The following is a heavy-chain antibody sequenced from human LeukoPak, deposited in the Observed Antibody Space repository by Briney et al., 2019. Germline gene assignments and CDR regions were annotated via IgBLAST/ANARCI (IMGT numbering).Heavy chain of an antibody. V-gene: IGHV3-43*02. CDR2: ISGDGGST. CDR1: GFTFDDYA. Sequence: GGSLRLSCAASGFTFDDYAMHWVRQAPGKGLEWVSLISGDGGSTYYADSVKGRFTISRDNSKNTLYLQMNSLRAEDTAVYYCARIGQWLVFDYWGQGTLVTVSS. CDR3: ARIGQWLVFDY. D-gene: IGHD6-19*01. J-gene: IGHJ4*02.